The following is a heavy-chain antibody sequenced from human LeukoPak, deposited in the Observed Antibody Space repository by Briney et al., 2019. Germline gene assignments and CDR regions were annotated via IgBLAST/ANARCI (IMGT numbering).Heavy chain of an antibody. CDR3: ASFAWLSRATYSFALDV. Sequence: SVKVSCKASGGTFIDYGFAWFRQAPGQGLEWMGRIVPVVEITNYAQPFHDRVTITADKTTSTTYMELSSLRSEDTAIYFCASFAWLSRATYSFALDVWGQGTTVAVSS. D-gene: IGHD3-9*01. J-gene: IGHJ6*02. CDR1: GGTFIDYG. V-gene: IGHV1-69*04. CDR2: IVPVVEIT.